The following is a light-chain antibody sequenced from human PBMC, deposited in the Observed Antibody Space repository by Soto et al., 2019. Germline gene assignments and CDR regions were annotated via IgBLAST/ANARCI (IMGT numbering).Light chain of an antibody. CDR2: TAS. CDR1: QSISSY. CDR3: LQHNSYPTWT. J-gene: IGKJ1*01. V-gene: IGKV1-17*01. Sequence: DIQMTQSPSSLSASAGGRVTITCRASQSISSYLNWYQQRPGKAPKLLIYTASNLQSGVPSRFSGSGSGTEFTLTISSLQPEDFATYYYLQHNSYPTWTFGQGTKVDIK.